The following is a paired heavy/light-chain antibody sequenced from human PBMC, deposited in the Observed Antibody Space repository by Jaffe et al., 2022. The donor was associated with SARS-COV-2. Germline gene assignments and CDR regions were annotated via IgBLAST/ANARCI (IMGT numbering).Light chain of an antibody. CDR2: WAS. CDR3: QQCYTSPYT. V-gene: IGKV4-1*01. CDR1: QSVLYSSKNKNY. J-gene: IGKJ2*01. Sequence: DIVMTQSPDSLAVSLGERATINCKSSQSVLYSSKNKNYLAWYQQKPGQPPKLLIYWASTRESGVPDRFSGSGSGTDFTLTISSLQAEDVAVYYCQQCYTSPYTFGQGTKLEIK.
Heavy chain of an antibody. CDR1: GFTFSDYS. D-gene: IGHD4-17*01. Sequence: EVQLVESGGGLVQTGGSLRLSCAASGFTFSDYSMNWVRQAPGKGLQWVSYISSSSTIIYYADSVKGRFTISRDNANNSLYLHMNSLRDDDTAVYYCARDWGSDYGDLRDHGWQSVWGLGTLVTVSS. V-gene: IGHV3-48*02. CDR3: ARDWGSDYGDLRDHGWQSV. J-gene: IGHJ1*01. CDR2: ISSSSTII.